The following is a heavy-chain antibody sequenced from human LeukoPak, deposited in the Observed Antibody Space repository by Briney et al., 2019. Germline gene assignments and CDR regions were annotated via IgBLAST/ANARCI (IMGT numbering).Heavy chain of an antibody. Sequence: GGSLRLSCAASGFTFSSNYMSWFRQAPGKGLEWVSIIFSGGSTYYADSVKGRFTISRDNSKNTLYLQMNSLRAEDTAVYYCAREAVTRNYFDYWGQGTLVTVSS. V-gene: IGHV3-53*01. CDR1: GFTFSSNY. J-gene: IGHJ4*02. CDR3: AREAVTRNYFDY. CDR2: IFSGGST. D-gene: IGHD4-17*01.